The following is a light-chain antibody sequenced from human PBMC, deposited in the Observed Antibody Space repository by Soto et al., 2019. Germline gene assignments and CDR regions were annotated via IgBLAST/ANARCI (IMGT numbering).Light chain of an antibody. CDR3: QHNWSYGT. CDR2: HAT. V-gene: IGKV1-5*01. Sequence: IHMTQSPSTLRASLGEIVTITFRAIHSIDMWLAWYQQRPGKSPKILIYHATGLETGVPSRFSGCGSETKFTLTSSNLQPDEFATYYYQHNWSYGTFGQGTKVDIK. J-gene: IGKJ1*01. CDR1: HSIDMW.